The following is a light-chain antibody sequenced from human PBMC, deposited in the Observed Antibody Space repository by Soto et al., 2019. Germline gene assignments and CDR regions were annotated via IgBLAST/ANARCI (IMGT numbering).Light chain of an antibody. J-gene: IGKJ2*01. Sequence: EIVLTQSPGTLSLSPGERATLSCRASQSVSGIYLAWYQQKPGQAPRLLIYGASSRATGIPDRFSGSGSGTDFTLTISRLEPEDFAVYYCQQCAVSPKTFGRGTKLEIK. V-gene: IGKV3-20*01. CDR1: QSVSGIY. CDR2: GAS. CDR3: QQCAVSPKT.